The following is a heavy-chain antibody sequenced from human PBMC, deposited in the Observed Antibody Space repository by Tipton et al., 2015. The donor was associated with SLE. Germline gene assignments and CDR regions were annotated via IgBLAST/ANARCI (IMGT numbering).Heavy chain of an antibody. V-gene: IGHV4-59*08. Sequence: TLSLTCTVSGASTNTKYWTWIRQSPGKGLEWIGYANRNEGTKIKSSLERRVTISLDTSRSQFSLRLSSVTAADTGVYYCVKSVVVVSPRDYYYYMDVWGKGTTVTVSS. CDR1: GASTNTKY. D-gene: IGHD2-15*01. J-gene: IGHJ6*03. CDR3: VKSVVVVSPRDYYYYMDV. CDR2: ANRNEGT.